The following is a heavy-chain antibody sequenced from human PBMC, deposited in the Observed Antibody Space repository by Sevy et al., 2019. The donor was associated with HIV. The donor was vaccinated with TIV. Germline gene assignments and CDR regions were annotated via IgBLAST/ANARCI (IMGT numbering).Heavy chain of an antibody. D-gene: IGHD1-26*01. CDR2: ISWNSGSI. Sequence: GGSLRLSCAASGFTFDDYAMHWVRQPPGKGLEWVSGISWNSGSIGYADSVKGRFTISRDNAKNSLYLKMNSLRAEDTALYYCAKDRGSGSYSRGVYYYGMDVWGQGTTVTVSS. CDR3: AKDRGSGSYSRGVYYYGMDV. J-gene: IGHJ6*02. V-gene: IGHV3-9*01. CDR1: GFTFDDYA.